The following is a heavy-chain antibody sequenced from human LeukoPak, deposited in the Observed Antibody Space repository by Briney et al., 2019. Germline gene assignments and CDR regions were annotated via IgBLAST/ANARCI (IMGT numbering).Heavy chain of an antibody. CDR3: ARDNGDGDYLIDY. Sequence: GASVKVSCKASGYTFTGYYMHWVRQAPGQGLEWMGWINPNSGGTNYAQKFQGRVTMTRDTSISTAYMELSRLRSDDTAVYYCARDNGDGDYLIDYWGQGTLVTVSS. CDR1: GYTFTGYY. D-gene: IGHD2-8*01. J-gene: IGHJ4*02. V-gene: IGHV1-2*02. CDR2: INPNSGGT.